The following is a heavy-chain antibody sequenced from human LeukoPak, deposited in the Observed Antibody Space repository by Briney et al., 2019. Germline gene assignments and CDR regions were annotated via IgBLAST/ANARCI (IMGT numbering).Heavy chain of an antibody. CDR2: INPNSGGR. J-gene: IGHJ6*03. CDR3: ARGGGGCSSASCSWTDYFYYMDV. CDR1: GYTFTDYY. Sequence: ASVKVSCKASGYTFTDYYIHRVRQAPGQGLEWMGWINPNSGGRSYAQKFQGRVTMTRDTSISTTYLDLSRLRSDDTAVYYCARGGGGCSSASCSWTDYFYYMDVWGTGTTVTVSS. V-gene: IGHV1-2*02. D-gene: IGHD2-2*01.